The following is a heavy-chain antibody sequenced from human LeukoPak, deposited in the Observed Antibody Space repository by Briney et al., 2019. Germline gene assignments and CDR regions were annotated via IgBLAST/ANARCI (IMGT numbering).Heavy chain of an antibody. J-gene: IGHJ6*02. V-gene: IGHV4-34*01. CDR3: ARGPLGPKYYDFWSGFGGMDV. Sequence: PSETLSLTCAVYGGSFSGYYWSWIRQPPGKGLEWIGEINHSGSTNYNPSLKSRVTISVDRSKNQFSLKLSSVTAADTAVYYCARGPLGPKYYDFWSGFGGMDVWGQGTTVTVSS. CDR2: INHSGST. CDR1: GGSFSGYY. D-gene: IGHD3-3*01.